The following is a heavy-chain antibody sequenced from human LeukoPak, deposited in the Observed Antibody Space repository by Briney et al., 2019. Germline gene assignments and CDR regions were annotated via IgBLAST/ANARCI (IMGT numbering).Heavy chain of an antibody. J-gene: IGHJ4*02. D-gene: IGHD4-17*01. CDR2: ISAYNGNT. CDR1: GYTFTSYG. CDR3: ARAWEAVAGNYGVIDY. Sequence: ASVKVSCKASGYTFTSYGISWVRQAPGQGLEWMGWISAYNGNTNYAQKLQDRVTMTRDMSTSTVYMELNSLRSEDTAVYYCARAWEAVAGNYGVIDYWGQGTLVTVSS. V-gene: IGHV1-18*01.